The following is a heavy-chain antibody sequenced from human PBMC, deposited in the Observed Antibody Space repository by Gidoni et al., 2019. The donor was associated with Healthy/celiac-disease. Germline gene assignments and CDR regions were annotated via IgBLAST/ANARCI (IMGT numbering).Heavy chain of an antibody. CDR3: AKDFTYYYDSSGYYDAFDI. J-gene: IGHJ3*02. D-gene: IGHD3-22*01. CDR1: GFTLDDYA. Sequence: EVQLVESGGGLVQPGRSLGLSCPASGFTLDDYAMPWVRQAPGKGLEWVSGISWNSGSIGYADSVKGRFTISRDNAKNSLYLQMNSLRAEDTALYYCAKDFTYYYDSSGYYDAFDIWGQGTMVTVSS. CDR2: ISWNSGSI. V-gene: IGHV3-9*01.